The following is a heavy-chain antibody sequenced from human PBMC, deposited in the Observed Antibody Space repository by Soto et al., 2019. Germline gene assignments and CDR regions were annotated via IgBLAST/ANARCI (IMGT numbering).Heavy chain of an antibody. CDR3: ARVGSGWYLWYFDL. D-gene: IGHD6-19*01. Sequence: SVKVSCKASGGTFSSYAISWVRQAPGQGLEWMGGIIPIFGTANYAQKFQGRVTITADKSTSTAYMELSSLRSEDTAVYYCARVGSGWYLWYFDLWGRGTLVTVSS. CDR2: IIPIFGTA. J-gene: IGHJ2*01. V-gene: IGHV1-69*06. CDR1: GGTFSSYA.